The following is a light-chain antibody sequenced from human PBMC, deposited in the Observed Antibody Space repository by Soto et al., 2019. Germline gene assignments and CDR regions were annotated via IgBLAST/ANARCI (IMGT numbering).Light chain of an antibody. CDR2: AAS. CDR3: PQSYSSPPT. V-gene: IGKV1-39*01. CDR1: QSISNH. J-gene: IGKJ1*01. Sequence: IQMTPSPCSLSASVGDGVTITCRASQSISNHLNWYQQKPGKAPKLLIFAASSLQSGVPSRFSGSRSGPDFTLTISSLQPEDFATYYCPQSYSSPPTFGQGTKVDIK.